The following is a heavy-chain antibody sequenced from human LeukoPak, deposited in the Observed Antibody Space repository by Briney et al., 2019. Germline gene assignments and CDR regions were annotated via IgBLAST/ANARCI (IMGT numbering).Heavy chain of an antibody. Sequence: SETLPLTCTVSGGSISSSSYYWGWIRQPPGKGLEWIGSIYYSGSTNYNPSLKSRVTISVDTSKNQFSLKLSSVTAADTAVYYCARARHDSSGYRFDYWGQGTLVTVSS. CDR2: IYYSGST. CDR1: GGSISSSSYY. CDR3: ARARHDSSGYRFDY. J-gene: IGHJ4*02. D-gene: IGHD3-22*01. V-gene: IGHV4-39*07.